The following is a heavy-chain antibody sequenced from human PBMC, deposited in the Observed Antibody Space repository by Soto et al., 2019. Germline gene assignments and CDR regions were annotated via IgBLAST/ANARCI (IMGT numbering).Heavy chain of an antibody. J-gene: IGHJ5*02. V-gene: IGHV1-24*01. Sequence: ASVKVSCKVSGYTLTELSMHWVRQAPGKGLEWMGGFDPEDGETIYAQKFQGRVTMTEDTSTDTAYMELSSLRSEDTAVYYCATEGMVYAIEGRGWFDPWGQGTLVTVSS. CDR1: GYTLTELS. CDR2: FDPEDGET. CDR3: ATEGMVYAIEGRGWFDP. D-gene: IGHD2-8*01.